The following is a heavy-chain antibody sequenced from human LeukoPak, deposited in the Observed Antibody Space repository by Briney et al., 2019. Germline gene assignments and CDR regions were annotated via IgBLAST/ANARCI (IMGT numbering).Heavy chain of an antibody. CDR3: SRSQFDY. Sequence: GGCLRLSCATSGFPFSSYWMLWVRPAPGKGLEWVSRINGDGTTTTYADSVKGRFTISRDNTENILYLQMDSLRAEDTAIYYCSRSQFDYWGQGVLVTVSS. V-gene: IGHV3-74*01. CDR1: GFPFSSYW. J-gene: IGHJ4*02. CDR2: INGDGTTT.